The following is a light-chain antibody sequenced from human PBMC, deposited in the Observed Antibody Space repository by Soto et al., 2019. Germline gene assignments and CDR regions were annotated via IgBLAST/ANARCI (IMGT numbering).Light chain of an antibody. CDR2: DAS. CDR3: QHGAV. Sequence: EVVLTQSPATLSLSPGERATLSCRASQSLSSYLAWYQQKPGQAPRLLIYDASNRATGIPAKFSGSGSGTDFTRTISSVEAEDFAVYYCQHGAVFGQGTKVEIK. CDR1: QSLSSY. J-gene: IGKJ1*01. V-gene: IGKV3-11*01.